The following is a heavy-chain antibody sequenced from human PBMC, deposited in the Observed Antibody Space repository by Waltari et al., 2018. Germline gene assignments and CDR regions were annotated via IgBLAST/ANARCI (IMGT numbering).Heavy chain of an antibody. CDR3: ARDPSPQLWLNYFDY. CDR2: IKQDGSEK. Sequence: VQLQESGPGLVKPSETLSLTCAVSGYSISSGYYWGWIRQPPGKGLEWVANIKQDGSEKYYVDSVKGRFTISRDNAKNSLYLKMNSLRAEDTAVYYCARDPSPQLWLNYFDYWGQGTLVTVSS. CDR1: GYSISSGYY. D-gene: IGHD5-18*01. V-gene: IGHV3-7*01. J-gene: IGHJ4*02.